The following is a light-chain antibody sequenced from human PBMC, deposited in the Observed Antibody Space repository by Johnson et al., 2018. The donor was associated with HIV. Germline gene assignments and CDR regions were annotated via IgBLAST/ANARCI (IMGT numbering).Light chain of an antibody. V-gene: IGLV1-51*02. J-gene: IGLJ1*01. CDR2: DNN. CDR3: GTLDSSLSAGV. CDR1: SSNIGSNY. Sequence: QSLLTQPPSVSAAPGREVTISCSGSSSNIGSNYVSWYQQLPGTAPKLLIYDNNKRPSGIPDRFSGSKSGTSATLGITGLQTGDEADYYCGTLDSSLSAGVFGTGTTVIVL.